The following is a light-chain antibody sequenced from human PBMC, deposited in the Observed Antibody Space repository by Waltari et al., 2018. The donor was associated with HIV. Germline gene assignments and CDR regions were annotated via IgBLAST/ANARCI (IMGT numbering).Light chain of an antibody. Sequence: QSALTQPPSASGSPGQSVTISCIGTTSDVGGYDHVSWYQQHPGKAPKILLYEVVKRHSGVPDRFSGSKSGNTASLTVSGLQADDEADYYCISYAGVANRWVFGGGTKLTVL. CDR1: TSDVGGYDH. CDR2: EVV. J-gene: IGLJ3*02. V-gene: IGLV2-8*01. CDR3: ISYAGVANRWV.